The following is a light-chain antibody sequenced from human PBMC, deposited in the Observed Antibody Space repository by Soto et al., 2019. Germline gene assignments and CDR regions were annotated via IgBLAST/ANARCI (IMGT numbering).Light chain of an antibody. CDR1: QSISSW. CDR3: QQYHSYSLT. J-gene: IGKJ4*01. V-gene: IGKV1-5*03. CDR2: KAS. Sequence: DIQMTQSPSTLSASVGDRVTITCRASQSISSWLAWYQQKPGKAPKLLISKASSLEGGVPSRFSGSGSGTDFTLAISSLQPDDFATYYCQQYHSYSLTFGGGPKVDIK.